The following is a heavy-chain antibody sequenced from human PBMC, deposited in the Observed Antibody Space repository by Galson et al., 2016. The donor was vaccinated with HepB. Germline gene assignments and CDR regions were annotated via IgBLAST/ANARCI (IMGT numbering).Heavy chain of an antibody. V-gene: IGHV4-59*01. J-gene: IGHJ6*02. CDR2: IYFTGGT. CDR3: ARGNEYSSPFYYYYAMDV. D-gene: IGHD6-6*01. CDR1: GGSISSYY. Sequence: ETLSLTCSIFGGSISSYYWTWMRQPPGKGLEWIGNIYFTGGTNYNPSLKSRVTISLDTSRNQFPLKLTSVTAADPARYYCARGNEYSSPFYYYYAMDVWGQGTTVTVSS.